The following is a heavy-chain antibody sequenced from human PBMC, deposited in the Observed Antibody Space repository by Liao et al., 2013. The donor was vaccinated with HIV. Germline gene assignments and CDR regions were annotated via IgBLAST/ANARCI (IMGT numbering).Heavy chain of an antibody. Sequence: QVQLQPWGAGLLKPSETLSLTCAVYGGSFSGYYWSWIRQPPGKGLEWIGEINHSGSTNYNPSLKSRVTISVDTSKNQFSLKLSSVTAADTAVYYCARGLGSPSPGRGAFDIWGQGTMVTVSS. CDR2: INHSGST. J-gene: IGHJ3*02. CDR3: ARGLGSPSPGRGAFDI. CDR1: GGSFSGYY. V-gene: IGHV4-34*02. D-gene: IGHD1-14*01.